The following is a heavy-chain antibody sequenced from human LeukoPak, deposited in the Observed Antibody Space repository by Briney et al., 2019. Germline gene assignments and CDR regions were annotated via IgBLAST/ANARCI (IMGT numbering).Heavy chain of an antibody. CDR3: ASPHSGSYHNDSDY. CDR1: GGTFSSYA. CDR2: IIPIFGTA. V-gene: IGHV1-69*13. J-gene: IGHJ4*02. D-gene: IGHD3-10*01. Sequence: SVKVSCKASGGTFSSYAISWVRQAPGQGLEWMGGIIPIFGTANYAQKFQGRVTITADESTSTAYMELSGLRSEDTAVYYCASPHSGSYHNDSDYWGQGTLVTVSS.